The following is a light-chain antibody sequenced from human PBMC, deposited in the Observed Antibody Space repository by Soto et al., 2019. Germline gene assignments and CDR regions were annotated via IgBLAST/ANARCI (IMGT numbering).Light chain of an antibody. CDR1: QGIGNY. Sequence: LTQSPAILSLSPGERATLSCRASQGIGNYLAWYQQKPGQAPRLLIYDASNRATGIPARFSGSGSDTDFTLTIDSLEPEDSAVYYCQQRNFWPLTFGPGTRVEIK. J-gene: IGKJ3*01. CDR3: QQRNFWPLT. CDR2: DAS. V-gene: IGKV3D-11*01.